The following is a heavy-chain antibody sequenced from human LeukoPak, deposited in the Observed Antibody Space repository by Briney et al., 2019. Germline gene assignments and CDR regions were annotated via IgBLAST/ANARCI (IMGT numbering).Heavy chain of an antibody. Sequence: PGGSLRLSCAASGFTVSSNYMSWVRQAPGKGLEWVSVIYSGSSTYYADSVRGRFTISRDNSKNTLYLQMNSLTPEDTARYYCARGLRFLEGFYWGQGTLVTVSS. CDR2: IYSGSST. D-gene: IGHD3-3*01. CDR3: ARGLRFLEGFY. CDR1: GFTVSSNY. V-gene: IGHV3-66*02. J-gene: IGHJ4*02.